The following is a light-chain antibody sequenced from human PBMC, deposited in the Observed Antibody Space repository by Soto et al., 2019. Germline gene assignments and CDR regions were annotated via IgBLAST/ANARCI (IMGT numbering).Light chain of an antibody. CDR3: QQYNVWPLT. J-gene: IGKJ4*01. CDR1: QSVSSN. CDR2: VAS. Sequence: EIVMTQSPATLSVSPGERATLSCRASQSVSSNLAWYQQKPGQSPKLLIYVASTRATLIPARFSGSGSGTEFTLTISSLQSEDFAVYYCQQYNVWPLTFGGGTKVEFK. V-gene: IGKV3-15*01.